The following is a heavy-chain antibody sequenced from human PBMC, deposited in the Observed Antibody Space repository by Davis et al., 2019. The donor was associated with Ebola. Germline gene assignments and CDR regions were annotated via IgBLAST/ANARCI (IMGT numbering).Heavy chain of an antibody. V-gene: IGHV3-21*01. J-gene: IGHJ4*02. D-gene: IGHD6-19*01. CDR3: ARALGNGWYRAYFDY. CDR2: ISSSSSYI. CDR1: GFTFSSYS. Sequence: GGSLRLSCAASGFTFSSYSMNWVRQAPGKGLEWVSSISSSSSYIYYADSVKGRFTISRDNAKNSLYLQMNSLRAEDTAVYYCARALGNGWYRAYFDYWGQGTLVTVSS.